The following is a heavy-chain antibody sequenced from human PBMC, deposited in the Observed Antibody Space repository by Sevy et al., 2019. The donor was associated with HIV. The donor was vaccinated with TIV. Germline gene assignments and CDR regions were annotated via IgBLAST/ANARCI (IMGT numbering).Heavy chain of an antibody. CDR3: RSGCPLLYMSSSRPFNY. J-gene: IGHJ4*02. Sequence: ASVKVSCKASGYTFTNYDINWVRQATGHGLEWMGRMNPESGDTGYAQKFQGRVTMTRDTSISTAYMELNSLRFEDSAVYYCRSGCPLLYMSSSRPFNYWGKGTLVTVAS. V-gene: IGHV1-8*02. CDR1: GYTFTNYD. CDR2: MNPESGDT. D-gene: IGHD6-6*01.